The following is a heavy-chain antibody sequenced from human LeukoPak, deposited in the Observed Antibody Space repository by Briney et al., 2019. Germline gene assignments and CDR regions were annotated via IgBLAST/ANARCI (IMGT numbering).Heavy chain of an antibody. J-gene: IGHJ6*04. CDR2: IYYSGST. V-gene: IGHV4-59*01. CDR3: ARLARLTLIRGVTGYHSLDV. CDR1: GGSINSFY. D-gene: IGHD3-10*01. Sequence: SETLSLTCTVSGGSINSFYWSWIRQPPGGGLEWIGYIYYSGSTNYNPSLKSRVTISVDASKNQFSLLLSSVTAADTAVYYCARLARLTLIRGVTGYHSLDVWGKGTKVTVSS.